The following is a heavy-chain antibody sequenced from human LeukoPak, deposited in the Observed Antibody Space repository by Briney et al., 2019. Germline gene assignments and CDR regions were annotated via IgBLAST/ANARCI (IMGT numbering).Heavy chain of an antibody. CDR3: ARVVSSSSWDYYYYMDV. Sequence: SETLSLTCTVSGGSISSYYWSWIRQPPGKGLEWIGYIYYSGSTNYNPSLKSRVTISVDTSKNQFSLKLSSVTAADTAVYYCARVVSSSSWDYYYYMDVWGKGTTVTVSS. J-gene: IGHJ6*03. CDR2: IYYSGST. D-gene: IGHD6-6*01. V-gene: IGHV4-59*01. CDR1: GGSISSYY.